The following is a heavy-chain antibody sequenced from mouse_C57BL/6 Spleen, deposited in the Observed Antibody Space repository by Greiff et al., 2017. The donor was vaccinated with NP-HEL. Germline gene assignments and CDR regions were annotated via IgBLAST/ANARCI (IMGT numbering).Heavy chain of an antibody. CDR2: IYPRSGNT. J-gene: IGHJ2*01. CDR3: ARGDYYGSRGGFDY. D-gene: IGHD1-1*01. Sequence: QVTLKESGAELARPGASVKLSCKASGYTFTSYGISWVKQRTGQGLEWIGEIYPRSGNTYYNEKFKGKATLTADKSSSTAYMELRSLTSEDSAVYFCARGDYYGSRGGFDYWGQGTTLTVSS. CDR1: GYTFTSYG. V-gene: IGHV1-81*01.